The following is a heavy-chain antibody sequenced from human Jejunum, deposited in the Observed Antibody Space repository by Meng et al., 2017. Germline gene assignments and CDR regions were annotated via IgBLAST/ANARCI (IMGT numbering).Heavy chain of an antibody. CDR3: ARGRYASVGFDY. D-gene: IGHD2-2*01. J-gene: IGHJ4*02. CDR1: GFTFNSYW. CDR2: IKNDGSTT. Sequence: EGVVWESGGALVQPGGSLGLSCAASGFTFNSYWMHWVRQGPGKGLVWVSQIKNDGSTTDYADSVKGRFTISRDNAKNMLFLQMNSLRAEDTAVYYCARGRYASVGFDYWGQGTLVTVSS. V-gene: IGHV3-74*01.